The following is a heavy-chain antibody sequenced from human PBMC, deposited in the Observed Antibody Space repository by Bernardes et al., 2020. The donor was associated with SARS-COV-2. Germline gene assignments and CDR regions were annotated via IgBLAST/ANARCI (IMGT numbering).Heavy chain of an antibody. CDR3: SGFRGYKYDYLDFDL. Sequence: SETLSLTCAVYRGPFSSYYWSWIRQPPGKGLEWIGEINHSGSTNYNSSLKSRVTISVDTSKNQFSLMLTSVPAADTAVYYCSGFRGYKYDYLDFDLWGRGTLVTVSS. CDR2: INHSGST. D-gene: IGHD5-18*01. V-gene: IGHV4-34*01. J-gene: IGHJ2*01. CDR1: RGPFSSYY.